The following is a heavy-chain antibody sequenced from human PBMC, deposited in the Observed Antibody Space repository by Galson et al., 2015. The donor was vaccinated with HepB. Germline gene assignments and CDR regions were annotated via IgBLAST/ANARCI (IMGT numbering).Heavy chain of an antibody. D-gene: IGHD6-19*01. V-gene: IGHV3-21*01. CDR3: ARDEFPYSSGWLAWFDP. CDR2: ISSSSSYI. Sequence: SLRLSCAASGFTFSSYSMNWVRQAPGKGLEWVSSISSSSSYIYYADSVKGRFTTSRDNAKNSLYLQMNSLRAEDTAVYYCARDEFPYSSGWLAWFDPWGQGTLVTVSS. CDR1: GFTFSSYS. J-gene: IGHJ5*02.